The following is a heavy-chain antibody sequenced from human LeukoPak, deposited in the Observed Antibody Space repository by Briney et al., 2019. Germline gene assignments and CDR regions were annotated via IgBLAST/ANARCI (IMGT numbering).Heavy chain of an antibody. CDR3: ARVADTAMNYFDY. J-gene: IGHJ4*02. Sequence: SETLSLTCTVSGASIGSGDYYWSWIRQPPGKGLEWIGDVYYSGSTYYNTSLKSRLTISVDTSKNQFSLKLSSVTAADTAVYYCARVADTAMNYFDYWGQGTLVTVSS. D-gene: IGHD5-18*01. CDR1: GASIGSGDYY. V-gene: IGHV4-30-4*08. CDR2: VYYSGST.